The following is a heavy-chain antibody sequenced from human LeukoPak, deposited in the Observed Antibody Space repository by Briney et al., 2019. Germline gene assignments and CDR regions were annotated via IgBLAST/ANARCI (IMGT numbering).Heavy chain of an antibody. CDR2: IKSKTDGGTT. D-gene: IGHD6-13*01. CDR1: GFTFSNAW. V-gene: IGHV3-15*01. Sequence: GGSLRLSCAASGFTFSNAWMSWVRQAPGKGLEWVGRIKSKTDGGTTDYAAPVKGRFTISRDDSKNTLYLQMNSLKTEDTAVYYCTAYSSSWYSYLPHPYYFDYWGQGTLVTVSS. J-gene: IGHJ4*02. CDR3: TAYSSSWYSYLPHPYYFDY.